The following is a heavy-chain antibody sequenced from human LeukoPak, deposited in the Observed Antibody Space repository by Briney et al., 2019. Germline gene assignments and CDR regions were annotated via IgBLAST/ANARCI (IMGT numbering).Heavy chain of an antibody. Sequence: SETLSLTCTVSGGSISSYYWRWIRQPPGKGLEWIGYIYYSGSTNYNPSLKSRVTISVDTSKNQFSLKLSSVTAADTAVYYCARGPSHYFDYWGQGTLVTVSS. CDR2: IYYSGST. CDR1: GGSISSYY. CDR3: ARGPSHYFDY. J-gene: IGHJ4*02. V-gene: IGHV4-59*01.